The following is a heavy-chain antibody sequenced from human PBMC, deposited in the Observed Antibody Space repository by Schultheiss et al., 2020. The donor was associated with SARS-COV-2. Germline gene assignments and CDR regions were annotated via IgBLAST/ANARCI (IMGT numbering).Heavy chain of an antibody. V-gene: IGHV3-11*01. J-gene: IGHJ4*02. CDR1: GFTFSDYY. CDR2: ISSSGSTI. D-gene: IGHD5-18*01. Sequence: GGSLRLSCAASGFTFSDYYMSWIRQAPGKGLEWVSYISSSGSTIYYADSVKGRFTISRDNAKNSLYLQMNSLRAEDTAVYYCAKDRIEYSYGPSPFDYWGQGTLVTVSS. CDR3: AKDRIEYSYGPSPFDY.